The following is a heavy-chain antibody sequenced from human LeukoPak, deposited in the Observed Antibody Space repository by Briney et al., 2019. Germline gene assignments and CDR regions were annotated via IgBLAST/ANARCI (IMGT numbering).Heavy chain of an antibody. D-gene: IGHD6-19*01. J-gene: IGHJ3*01. CDR3: AKVRDTRDWYKDAFDV. CDR2: ITGTGGST. Sequence: GGSLRLSCAASGFTFSSYAMSWVRQAPGKGLEWVSAITGTGGSTYYVASVKGRFTVSRDNSRNTLYLQMSSLRTEDSAMYYCAKVRDTRDWYKDAFDVWGQGTRVTVSS. CDR1: GFTFSSYA. V-gene: IGHV3-23*01.